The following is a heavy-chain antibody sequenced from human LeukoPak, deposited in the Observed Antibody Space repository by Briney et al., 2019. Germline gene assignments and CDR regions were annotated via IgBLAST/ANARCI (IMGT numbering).Heavy chain of an antibody. CDR1: GFTFSNYR. Sequence: PGGSLRLSCAVSGFTFSNYRMTWARQAPGKGLEWVASIKQDGSEKYYVDFVKGRFTVSRDNAKKSLYLQMNNLRAEDTAIYYCARDKSAGADTGSSFYYWGQGVLVTVSS. CDR3: ARDKSAGADTGSSFYY. CDR2: IKQDGSEK. D-gene: IGHD3-10*01. V-gene: IGHV3-7*03. J-gene: IGHJ4*02.